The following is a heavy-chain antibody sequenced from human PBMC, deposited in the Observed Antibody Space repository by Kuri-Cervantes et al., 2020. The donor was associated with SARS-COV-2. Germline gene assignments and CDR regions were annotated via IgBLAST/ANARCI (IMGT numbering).Heavy chain of an antibody. CDR1: GFPFTDAW. V-gene: IGHV3-15*01. CDR3: TTDSITGPIMDV. CDR2: IKSKGSGGTR. D-gene: IGHD1-20*01. Sequence: GGSLRLSCAASGFPFTDAWMNWVRQAPGKGLEWVGRIKSKGSGGTRDYAAPVKGRFSISRDDSKNTLYLQMNSLKTEDTAVYYCTTDSITGPIMDVWGKGTTVTVSS. J-gene: IGHJ6*03.